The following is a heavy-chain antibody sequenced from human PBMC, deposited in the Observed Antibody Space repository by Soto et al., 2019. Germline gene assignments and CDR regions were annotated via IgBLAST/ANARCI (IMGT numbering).Heavy chain of an antibody. CDR3: AREDGVVGSSSAFDH. Sequence: PGGSLRLSCFFSGFTFSTYTMNWVRQAPGKGLEWVSSINGRSNYVYYADSVKGRFTISRDNAKNSLYLQMNRLRAEDTAIYYCAREDGVVGSSSAFDHWGLGTLVTVSS. D-gene: IGHD1-26*01. V-gene: IGHV3-21*01. CDR1: GFTFSTYT. J-gene: IGHJ4*02. CDR2: INGRSNYV.